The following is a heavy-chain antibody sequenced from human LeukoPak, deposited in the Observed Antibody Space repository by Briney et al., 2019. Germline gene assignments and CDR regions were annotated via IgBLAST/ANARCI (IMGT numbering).Heavy chain of an antibody. CDR1: GFTFSSFW. J-gene: IGHJ4*02. CDR3: AKDGGLWVSAHWGDS. Sequence: GGSLRLSCAASGFTFSSFWMHWVRQAPGKGLVWVSRINSDGSSTSYADSVKGRFTISRDNAKNTLYLQMNSLRAEDTAVYYCAKDGGLWVSAHWGDSWGRGTLVTVSP. CDR2: INSDGSST. D-gene: IGHD7-27*01. V-gene: IGHV3-74*01.